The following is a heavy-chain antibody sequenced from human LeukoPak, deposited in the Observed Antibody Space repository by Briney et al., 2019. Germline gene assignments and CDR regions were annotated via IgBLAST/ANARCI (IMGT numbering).Heavy chain of an antibody. CDR2: ISWNSGSI. D-gene: IGHD6-19*01. CDR3: AKGLKGLKFDY. V-gene: IGHV3-9*01. Sequence: PGGSLRLSCAASGFTFDDYAMHWARQAPGKGPEWVSGISWNSGSIGYADSVKGRFTISRDNAKNSLYLQMNSLRAEDTALYYCAKGLKGLKFDYWGQGTLVTVSS. CDR1: GFTFDDYA. J-gene: IGHJ4*02.